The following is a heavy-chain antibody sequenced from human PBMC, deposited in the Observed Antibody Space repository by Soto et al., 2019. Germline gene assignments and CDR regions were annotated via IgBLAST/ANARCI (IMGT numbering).Heavy chain of an antibody. CDR3: ARNKTAGPFDY. V-gene: IGHV4-34*02. CDR2: INHSGST. CDR1: GGSFSNYY. Sequence: QVQLQQWGAGLLKPSETLSLTCAVYGGSFSNYYWSWIRQPPGKGLEWIGEINHSGSTNYNPSLKSXXTXSXGTSKKQFSLKLSSVTAADTAVYYCARNKTAGPFDYWGQGTLVTVSS. D-gene: IGHD6-13*01. J-gene: IGHJ4*02.